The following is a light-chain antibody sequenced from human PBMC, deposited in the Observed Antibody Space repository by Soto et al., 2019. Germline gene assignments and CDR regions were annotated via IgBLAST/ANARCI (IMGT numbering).Light chain of an antibody. CDR3: QQYYGTPLT. Sequence: DIVMTQSPLSLPVTPVEPASISCRSSQSLLHSNGYNYLDWYLQKPGQSPQLLIYLGSNRASGVPDRFSGSGSGTDFTLTISSLQAEDVAVYYCQQYYGTPLTFGGGTKV. V-gene: IGKV2-28*01. CDR2: LGS. CDR1: QSLLHSNGYNY. J-gene: IGKJ4*01.